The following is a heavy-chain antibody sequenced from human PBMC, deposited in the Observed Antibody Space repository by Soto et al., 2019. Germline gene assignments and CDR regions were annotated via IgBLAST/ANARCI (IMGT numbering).Heavy chain of an antibody. CDR2: INPSGGST. V-gene: IGHV1-46*01. J-gene: IGHJ3*01. D-gene: IGHD1-26*01. CDR3: ARIGTSGTYYDAFDL. Sequence: QVQLVQSGAEVKKPGASVKVSCKASGYTFTSYYMHWVRQAPGQGLEWMGIINPSGGSTSYAQKFQGRVTMTRDTSTSTVYMELSSLRSEDTAVYYCARIGTSGTYYDAFDLWGQGTMVIVSS. CDR1: GYTFTSYY.